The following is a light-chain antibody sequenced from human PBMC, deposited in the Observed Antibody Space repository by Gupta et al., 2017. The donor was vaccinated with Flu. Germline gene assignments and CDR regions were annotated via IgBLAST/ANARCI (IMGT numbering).Light chain of an antibody. Sequence: MVLSTGDNDTPPCWASKMFNKNYLAWYQQKPGHPPMLLIYGASNRDSGIADRFSGSGFGTEFTLTISRQEPEDFGVYYCQQRNSSPCPFGQGTKLHIK. CDR1: KMFNKNY. CDR2: GAS. CDR3: QQRNSSPCP. J-gene: IGKJ2*02. V-gene: IGKV3-20*01.